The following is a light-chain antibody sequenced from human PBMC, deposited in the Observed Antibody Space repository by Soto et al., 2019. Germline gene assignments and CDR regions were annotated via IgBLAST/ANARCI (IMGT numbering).Light chain of an antibody. CDR3: AAWDDSLSGPV. V-gene: IGLV1-47*01. J-gene: IGLJ2*01. Sequence: QSVLTQPPSASGTPGQRVTISCSGSSSNIGSNYVYWYQQLPGTAPKLLIYRNNQRPSGVPDRFSGSKSVTSASLAISGLRSEDEADYYSAAWDDSLSGPVFGGGTKLTVL. CDR1: SSNIGSNY. CDR2: RNN.